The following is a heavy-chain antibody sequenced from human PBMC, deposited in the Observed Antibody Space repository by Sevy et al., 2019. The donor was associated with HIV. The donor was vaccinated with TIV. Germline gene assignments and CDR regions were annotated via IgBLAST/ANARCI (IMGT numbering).Heavy chain of an antibody. CDR3: ARVRMAVAGFDY. V-gene: IGHV4-59*13. J-gene: IGHJ4*02. CDR2: IYYSGSS. Sequence: SETLSLTCTVSGGSISSYYWSWIRQPPGKGLEWIGYIYYSGSSNYDPSLKSRVTISVDTSKNQFFLKLSSVTAADTAVYYCARVRMAVAGFDYWGQGTLVTVSS. D-gene: IGHD6-19*01. CDR1: GGSISSYY.